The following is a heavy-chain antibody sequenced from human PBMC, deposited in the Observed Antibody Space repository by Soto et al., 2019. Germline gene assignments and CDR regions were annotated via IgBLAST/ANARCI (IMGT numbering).Heavy chain of an antibody. V-gene: IGHV3-30-3*01. D-gene: IGHD3-16*01. Sequence: GGSLRLSCAASGFTFSSYAMHWFRQAPGKGLEWVAVISYDGSNKYYADSVKGRFTISRDNSKNTLYLQMNSLRAEDTAVYYCASDIWRMDVWGQGTTVTVSS. CDR1: GFTFSSYA. CDR2: ISYDGSNK. CDR3: ASDIWRMDV. J-gene: IGHJ6*02.